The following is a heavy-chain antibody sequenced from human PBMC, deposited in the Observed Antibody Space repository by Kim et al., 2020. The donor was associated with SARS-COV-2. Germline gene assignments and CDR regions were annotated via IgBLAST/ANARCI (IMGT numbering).Heavy chain of an antibody. Sequence: GGSLRLSCAASGFTFSSYGMHWVRQAPGKGLEWVAVISYDGSNKYYADSVKGRFTISRDNSKNTLYLQMNSLRAEDTAVYYCAKDLRFGEFAFDYWGQGTLVTVSS. CDR3: AKDLRFGEFAFDY. CDR1: GFTFSSYG. CDR2: ISYDGSNK. V-gene: IGHV3-30*18. J-gene: IGHJ4*02. D-gene: IGHD3-10*01.